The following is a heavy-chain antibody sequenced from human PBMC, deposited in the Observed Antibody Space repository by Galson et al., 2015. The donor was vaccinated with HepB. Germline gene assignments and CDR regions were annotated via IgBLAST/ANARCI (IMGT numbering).Heavy chain of an antibody. CDR1: GGSISSSSYY. CDR2: IYYSGST. V-gene: IGHV4-39*01. CDR3: ARHKIGITMVRGVITYNWFDP. D-gene: IGHD3-10*01. Sequence: SETLSLTCTVSGGSISSSSYYWGWIRQPPGKGLEWIGSIYYSGSTYYNPSLKSRVTISVDTSKNQFSLKLSSVTAADTAVYYCARHKIGITMVRGVITYNWFDPWGQGTLVTVSS. J-gene: IGHJ5*02.